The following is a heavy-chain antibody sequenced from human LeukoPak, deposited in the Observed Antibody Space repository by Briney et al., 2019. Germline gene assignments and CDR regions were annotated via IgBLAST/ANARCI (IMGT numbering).Heavy chain of an antibody. CDR3: AKGKQWLIPNWFDP. D-gene: IGHD6-19*01. V-gene: IGHV3-23*01. Sequence: GGSLRLSCAASGFTFSSYSMSWVRQTPGKGLEWVSSISGSGSSTNYADSVKGRFTISRDNSKNTLHLQMNSLRADDTAVYYCAKGKQWLIPNWFDPRGQGTLVTVSS. CDR1: GFTFSSYS. J-gene: IGHJ5*02. CDR2: ISGSGSST.